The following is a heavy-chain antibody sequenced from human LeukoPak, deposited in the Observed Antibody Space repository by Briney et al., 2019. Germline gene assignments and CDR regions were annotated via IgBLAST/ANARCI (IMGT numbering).Heavy chain of an antibody. CDR2: IYYSGST. CDR1: GGSISSYY. J-gene: IGHJ4*02. V-gene: IGHV4-59*08. D-gene: IGHD6-13*01. CDR3: ARFPYSSSWYYFDY. Sequence: SETLSLTCTVSGGSISSYYWSWIRQPPGKGLEWSGYIYYSGSTNYNPSLKSRVTISVDTSKNQFSLKLSSVTAADTAVYYCARFPYSSSWYYFDYWGQGTLVTVSS.